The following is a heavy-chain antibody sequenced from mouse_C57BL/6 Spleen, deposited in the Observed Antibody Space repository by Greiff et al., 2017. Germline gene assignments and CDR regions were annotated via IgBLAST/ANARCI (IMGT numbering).Heavy chain of an antibody. V-gene: IGHV1-82*01. D-gene: IGHD1-1*01. CDR2: IYPGDGDT. Sequence: QVQLKESGPELVKPGASVKISCKASGYAFSSSWMNWVKQRPGKGLEWIGRIYPGDGDTNYNGKFKGKATLTADKSSSTAYMQLSSLTSEDSAVYFCARDYERYYYAMDYWGQGTSVTVSS. J-gene: IGHJ4*01. CDR3: ARDYERYYYAMDY. CDR1: GYAFSSSW.